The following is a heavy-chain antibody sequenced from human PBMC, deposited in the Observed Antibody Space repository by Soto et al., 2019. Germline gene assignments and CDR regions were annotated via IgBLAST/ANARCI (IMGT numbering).Heavy chain of an antibody. CDR3: ARGRWLRQSFDY. Sequence: QVQLEQWGAGLLKPSETLSLTCAVYGGSFSGYYWSWIRQPPGKGLGWIGEINHSGSTNYNPSLKSRVTISVDTGQNQFSPNLSSVTAADTAVYYCARGRWLRQSFDYWGQGALVTVSS. D-gene: IGHD5-12*01. V-gene: IGHV4-34*02. J-gene: IGHJ4*02. CDR1: GGSFSGYY. CDR2: INHSGST.